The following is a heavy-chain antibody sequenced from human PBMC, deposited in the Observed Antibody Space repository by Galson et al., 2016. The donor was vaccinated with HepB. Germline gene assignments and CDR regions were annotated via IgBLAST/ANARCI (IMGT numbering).Heavy chain of an antibody. CDR1: GYSFNNSW. CDR2: IFPGDSDI. Sequence: QSGAEVKKPGESLKISCKGSGYSFNNSWIAWVRQMPGKGLEWMAIIFPGDSDITYGPSFQGHVTISADKSIGAAYLQWSSLRASDTAMYFCATRTYCSGGSCWNSWGQGTLVIVSS. J-gene: IGHJ4*02. V-gene: IGHV5-51*01. CDR3: ATRTYCSGGSCWNS. D-gene: IGHD2-15*01.